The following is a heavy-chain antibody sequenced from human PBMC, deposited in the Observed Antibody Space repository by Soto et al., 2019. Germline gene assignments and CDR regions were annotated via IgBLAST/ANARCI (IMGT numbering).Heavy chain of an antibody. CDR3: AKDSDGDYVGGNGFDY. Sequence: QVQLVESGGGVVQPGRSLRLSCAASGFTFSSYGMHWVRQAPGKGLEWVAVISYDGSNKYYADSVKGRFTISRDNSKNTLYLQMNSLRAEDTAVYYCAKDSDGDYVGGNGFDYWGQGTLVTVSS. J-gene: IGHJ4*02. D-gene: IGHD4-17*01. CDR2: ISYDGSNK. V-gene: IGHV3-30*18. CDR1: GFTFSSYG.